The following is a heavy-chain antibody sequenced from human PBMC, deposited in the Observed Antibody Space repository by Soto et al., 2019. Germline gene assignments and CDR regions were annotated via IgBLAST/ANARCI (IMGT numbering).Heavy chain of an antibody. CDR1: GDSVSSNSAA. J-gene: IGHJ6*02. CDR2: TYYRSKWYN. Sequence: SQTLSLTCAISGDSVSSNSAAWNWIRQSPSRGLEWLGRTYYRSKWYNDYAVSVKSRITINPDTSKNQFSLQLNSVTPEDTAVYYCARERALYYHGSGSYSYYYYYGMDVWGQGTTVTVSS. D-gene: IGHD3-10*01. V-gene: IGHV6-1*01. CDR3: ARERALYYHGSGSYSYYYYYGMDV.